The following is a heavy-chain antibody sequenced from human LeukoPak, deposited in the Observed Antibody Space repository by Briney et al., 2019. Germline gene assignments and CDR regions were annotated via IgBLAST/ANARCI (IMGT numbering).Heavy chain of an antibody. J-gene: IGHJ6*03. CDR2: INPNSGGT. Sequence: ASVKVSCKASGYTFTGYYMHWVRQAPGQGLEWMGWINPNSGGTNYAQKFQGRVTMTRDTSISTAYMELSRLRSDDTAVYYCARDSPLGYSYGPIYYYYYMDVWGKGTTVTVSS. CDR1: GYTFTGYY. V-gene: IGHV1-2*02. CDR3: ARDSPLGYSYGPIYYYYYMDV. D-gene: IGHD5-18*01.